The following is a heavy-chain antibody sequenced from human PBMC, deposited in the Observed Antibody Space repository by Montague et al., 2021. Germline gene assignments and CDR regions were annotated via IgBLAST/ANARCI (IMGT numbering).Heavy chain of an antibody. CDR2: IFWDDDK. Sequence: PALVKPTQTLTLTCTFSVFSLATSGVGVAWLRQPPGKALEWLALIFWDDDKRYSPSLKSRLTITKDTTKNQVVLTLTNMDPVDTATYFCAPKIAAHKAHDGFSVWGQGTVVTVSA. J-gene: IGHJ3*01. CDR1: VFSLATSGVG. D-gene: IGHD6-13*01. CDR3: APKIAAHKAHDGFSV. V-gene: IGHV2-5*02.